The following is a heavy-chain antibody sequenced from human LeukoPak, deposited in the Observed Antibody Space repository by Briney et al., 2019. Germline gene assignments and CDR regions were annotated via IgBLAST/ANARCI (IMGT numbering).Heavy chain of an antibody. Sequence: SSETLSLTCTVSGGSISSYYWSWIRQPPGKGLEWIGYIYYSGSTNYNPSLKSRVTISVDTSKNQFSLKLSSVTAADTAVYYCARPVVPAATSGFDYWGQGTLVTVSS. CDR2: IYYSGST. J-gene: IGHJ4*02. V-gene: IGHV4-59*01. CDR1: GGSISSYY. CDR3: ARPVVPAATSGFDY. D-gene: IGHD2-2*01.